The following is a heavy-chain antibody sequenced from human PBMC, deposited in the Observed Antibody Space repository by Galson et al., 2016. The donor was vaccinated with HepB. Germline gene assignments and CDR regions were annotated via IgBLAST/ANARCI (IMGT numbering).Heavy chain of an antibody. CDR1: GFTFSSHA. J-gene: IGHJ4*02. V-gene: IGHV3-23*01. D-gene: IGHD3-16*01. Sequence: SLRLSCAGSGFTFSSHAMSWVRQAPGKGLEWVSVISGSGGTTYYADSVKGRFTISRDNSKNTLYLQMNSLRAEDTAVYYCARAGQAAGGFDYWGQGTLVAVSS. CDR2: ISGSGGTT. CDR3: ARAGQAAGGFDY.